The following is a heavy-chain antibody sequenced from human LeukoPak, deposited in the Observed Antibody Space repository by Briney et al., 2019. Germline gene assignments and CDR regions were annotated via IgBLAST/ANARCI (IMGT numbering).Heavy chain of an antibody. CDR3: AREGPARNFDY. V-gene: IGHV4-61*02. J-gene: IGHJ4*02. Sequence: VSGXSVSXGTYYWXXVRQPAXXXXXWIGRIYTSGSANFDPSLKSRVSISLDTSQNQFSLKLSSVTAADTAVYYCAREGPARNFDYWGQGILVTVSS. D-gene: IGHD6-6*01. CDR1: GXSVSXGTYY. CDR2: IYTSGSA.